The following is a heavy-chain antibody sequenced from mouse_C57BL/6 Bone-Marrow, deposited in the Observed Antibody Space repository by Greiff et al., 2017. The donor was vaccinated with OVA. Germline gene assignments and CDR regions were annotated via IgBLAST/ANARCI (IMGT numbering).Heavy chain of an antibody. CDR2: IDPSDSYT. CDR3: APITTVVARGYFDV. D-gene: IGHD1-1*01. CDR1: GYTFTSYW. Sequence: QVQLQQPGAELVRPGTSVKLSCKASGYTFTSYWMHWVKQRPGQGLEWIGVIDPSDSYTNYKQKFKGKATLTVDTSSSTAYMQLSSLTSENSAVYYCAPITTVVARGYFDVWGTGTTVTVSS. J-gene: IGHJ1*03. V-gene: IGHV1-59*01.